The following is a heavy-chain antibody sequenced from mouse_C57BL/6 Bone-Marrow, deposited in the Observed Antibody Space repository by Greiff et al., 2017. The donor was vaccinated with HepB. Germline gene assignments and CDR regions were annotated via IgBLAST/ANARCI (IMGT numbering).Heavy chain of an antibody. J-gene: IGHJ2*01. V-gene: IGHV14-4*01. Sequence: EVQLQQSGAELVRPGASVKLSCTASGFNIKDDYMHWVKQRPEQGLEWIGWIDPENGDTEYASKFQGKATITADTSSNTAYLQLSSLTSEDTAVYYCTFIYWDYFDYWGQGTTLTVSS. CDR2: IDPENGDT. CDR3: TFIYWDYFDY. CDR1: GFNIKDDY. D-gene: IGHD1-1*01.